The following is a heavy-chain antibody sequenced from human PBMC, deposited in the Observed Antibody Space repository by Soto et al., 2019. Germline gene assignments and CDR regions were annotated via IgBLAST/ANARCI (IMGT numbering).Heavy chain of an antibody. CDR2: INPNSGGT. CDR1: GYTFTGYY. J-gene: IGHJ3*02. CDR3: AVAYSSGWYGVGAFDI. Sequence: GASVKVSCKASGYTFTGYYMHWVRQAPGQGLEWMGWINPNSGGTNYAQKFQGWVTMTRDTSISTAYMELSRLRSDDTAVCYCAVAYSSGWYGVGAFDIWGQGTMVTVSS. D-gene: IGHD6-19*01. V-gene: IGHV1-2*04.